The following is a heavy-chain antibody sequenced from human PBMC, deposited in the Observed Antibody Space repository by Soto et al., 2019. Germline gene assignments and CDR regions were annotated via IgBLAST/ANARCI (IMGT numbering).Heavy chain of an antibody. Sequence: EVQLLESGGGSIQPGGSLRLSCAASGFTFSNYAMSLVRQAPGKGLEWVSALNGNGVATFYADSVKGRFTISRDNSKNTLYVKMNNMRDEDTAVYFCAKRSGANRGDWCFDFWGRGTLVTVSS. CDR1: GFTFSNYA. CDR3: AKRSGANRGDWCFDF. J-gene: IGHJ2*01. CDR2: LNGNGVAT. V-gene: IGHV3-23*01. D-gene: IGHD3-3*01.